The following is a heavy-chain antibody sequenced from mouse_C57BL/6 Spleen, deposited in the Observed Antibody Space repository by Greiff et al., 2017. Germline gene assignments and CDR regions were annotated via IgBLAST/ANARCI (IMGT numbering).Heavy chain of an antibody. CDR3: AREYCGSSAGAY. CDR2: INPSTGGT. Sequence: EVMLVESGPELVKPGASVKISCKASGYSFTGYYMNWVKQSPEKSLEWIGEINPSTGGTTYNQKFKAKATLTVDKSSSTAYMQLKSLTSEDSAVYYCAREYCGSSAGAYWGQGTLVTVSA. CDR1: GYSFTGYY. D-gene: IGHD1-1*01. J-gene: IGHJ3*01. V-gene: IGHV1-42*01.